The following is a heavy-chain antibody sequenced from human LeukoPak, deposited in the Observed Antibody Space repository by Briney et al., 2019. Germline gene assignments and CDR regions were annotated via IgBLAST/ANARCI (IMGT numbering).Heavy chain of an antibody. D-gene: IGHD2-2*01. V-gene: IGHV4-39*01. CDR3: ARHRLVVPAAYYYYYMDV. CDR2: IYYSGST. Sequence: PSETLSLTCTVSGGSISSSSYYWGWIRQPPGKGLEWIGSIYYSGSTYYNPSLKSRVTISVDTSKNQFSLKLSSVTAADTAVYYCARHRLVVPAAYYYYYMDVWGKGSTVTVSS. J-gene: IGHJ6*03. CDR1: GGSISSSSYY.